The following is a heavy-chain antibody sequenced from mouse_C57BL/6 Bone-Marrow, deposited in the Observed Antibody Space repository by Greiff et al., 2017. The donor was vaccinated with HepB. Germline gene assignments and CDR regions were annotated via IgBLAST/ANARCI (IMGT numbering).Heavy chain of an antibody. Sequence: EVKLVESGGGLVQSGRSLRLSCATSGFTFSDFYMEWVRQAPGKGLEWIAASRNKANDYTTEYSASVKGRFIVSRDTSQSILYLQMNALRAEDTAIYYCARDAPITTVVAPYWYFGVWGTGTTVTVSS. CDR2: SRNKANDYTT. D-gene: IGHD1-1*01. CDR3: ARDAPITTVVAPYWYFGV. J-gene: IGHJ1*03. CDR1: GFTFSDFY. V-gene: IGHV7-1*01.